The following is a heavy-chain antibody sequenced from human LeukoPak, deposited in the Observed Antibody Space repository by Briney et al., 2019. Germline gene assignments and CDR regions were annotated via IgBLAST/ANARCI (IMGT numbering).Heavy chain of an antibody. CDR2: ISTSGDRT. V-gene: IGHV3-23*01. D-gene: IGHD1-7*01. CDR3: ARSAEGTSCCTAVDY. J-gene: IGHJ4*02. CDR1: GFTFSSYA. Sequence: GGSLRLSCAASGFTFSSYAMTWVRQAPGKGLEWASGISTSGDRTYYADSVKGRFTISRDNSKNMLYLQMNSLRAEDTAEYFCARSAEGTSCCTAVDYWGQGTLVTVSS.